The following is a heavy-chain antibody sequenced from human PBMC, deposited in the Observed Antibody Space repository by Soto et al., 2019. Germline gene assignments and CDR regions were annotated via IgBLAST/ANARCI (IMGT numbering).Heavy chain of an antibody. CDR1: GGSFSGYY. D-gene: IGHD3-16*02. CDR3: ARGKIWGSYRYSYYYMDV. Sequence: QVQLQQWGAGLLKPSETLSLTCAVYGGSFSGYYWSWIRQPPGKGLEWIGEINHSLSTNYNPSLKSRVTISVDTYKNPLSLKLSSVTAADTAVYYCARGKIWGSYRYSYYYMDVWGKGTTVTVSS. J-gene: IGHJ6*03. CDR2: INHSLST. V-gene: IGHV4-34*01.